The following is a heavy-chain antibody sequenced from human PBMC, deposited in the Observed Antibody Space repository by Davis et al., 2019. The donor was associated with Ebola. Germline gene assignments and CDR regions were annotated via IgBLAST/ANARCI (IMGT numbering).Heavy chain of an antibody. V-gene: IGHV3-23*01. J-gene: IGHJ4*02. CDR2: ISGSGGDP. D-gene: IGHD6-13*01. CDR1: GFTFSTYA. CDR3: KRTPAAGL. Sequence: GESLKISCAGSGFTFSTYAMTWVRQAPGKGLEWVSRISGSGGDPHYADSVKGRFTISRDNSKNTLYLQMNSLKSEDTAVYYCKRTPAAGLWGQGTLVTVSS.